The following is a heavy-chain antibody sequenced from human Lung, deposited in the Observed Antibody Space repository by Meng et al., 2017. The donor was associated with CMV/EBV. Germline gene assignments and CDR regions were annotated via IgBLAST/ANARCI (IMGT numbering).Heavy chain of an antibody. CDR2: IKSKFDGETT. CDR1: GFIFSNLW. CDR3: TTDRPRSGGKTHDY. D-gene: IGHD4-23*01. J-gene: IGHJ4*02. Sequence: EVQLVESGGGWVKPGXXXXLSGTGSGSGFIFSNLWINWVRQAPGKGLEWVGRIKSKFDGETTDYAAPVKGRFTISRDDSRNTLYLYMNSLKTEDTAVYYCTTDRPRSGGKTHDYWGQGTLVTVSS. V-gene: IGHV3-15*01.